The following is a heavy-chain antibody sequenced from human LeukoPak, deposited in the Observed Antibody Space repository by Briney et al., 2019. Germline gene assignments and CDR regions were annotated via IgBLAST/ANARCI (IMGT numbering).Heavy chain of an antibody. CDR3: ARSSSWYPYYYYYMDV. D-gene: IGHD6-13*01. Sequence: SGTLSLTCAVSGGSISSSNWWSWVRRPPGKGLEWIGEIYHSGSTNYNPSLKSRVTMSVDKSKNQFSLKLSSVTAADTAVYYCARSSSWYPYYYYYMDVWGKGTTVTVSS. V-gene: IGHV4-4*02. J-gene: IGHJ6*03. CDR1: GGSISSSNW. CDR2: IYHSGST.